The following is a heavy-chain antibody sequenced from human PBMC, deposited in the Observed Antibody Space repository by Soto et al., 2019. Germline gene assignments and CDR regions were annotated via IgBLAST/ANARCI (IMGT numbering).Heavy chain of an antibody. CDR2: TYSSGST. V-gene: IGHV4-59*08. CDR3: ARRLAVAGSSVFDY. D-gene: IGHD6-19*01. Sequence: SETLSLSCTVSGGSISDDYWGWIRQPPGKGLEWIGYTYSSGSTNYNPSLKSRVTISVDTSKNQFSLQLTSVTAADTAAYYCARRLAVAGSSVFDYWGQGTLVTVSS. J-gene: IGHJ4*02. CDR1: GGSISDDY.